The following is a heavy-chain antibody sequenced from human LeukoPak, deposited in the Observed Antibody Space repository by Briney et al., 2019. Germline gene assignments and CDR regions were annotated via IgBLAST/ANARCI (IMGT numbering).Heavy chain of an antibody. CDR3: ARDMFEAYEYYYYYMDV. Sequence: SETLSLTCTVSGGSISSYYWSWIRQPAGKGLEWIGRIYTSGSTNYNPSLKGRVTMSVDTSKNQFSLKLSSVTAADTAVYYCARDMFEAYEYYYYYMDVWGKGTTVTVSS. V-gene: IGHV4-4*07. CDR1: GGSISSYY. J-gene: IGHJ6*03. CDR2: IYTSGST. D-gene: IGHD3-10*02.